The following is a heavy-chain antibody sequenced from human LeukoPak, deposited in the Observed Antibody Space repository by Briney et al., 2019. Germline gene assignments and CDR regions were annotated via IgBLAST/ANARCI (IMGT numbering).Heavy chain of an antibody. CDR1: GYSFASYW. CDR3: ARFHCGGDCHSDL. D-gene: IGHD2-21*02. J-gene: IGHJ5*02. CDR2: IYPGDSDT. V-gene: IGHV5-51*01. Sequence: GESLKISCEGSGYSFASYWIGWVRQMPGKGLEWMGIIYPGDSDTRYSPSFQGQVTISADATMSTAFLQWSSLKASDTAIYYCARFHCGGDCHSDLWGQGTLVTVAS.